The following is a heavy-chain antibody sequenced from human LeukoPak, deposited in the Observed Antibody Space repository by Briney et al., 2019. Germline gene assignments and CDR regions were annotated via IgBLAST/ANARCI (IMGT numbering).Heavy chain of an antibody. J-gene: IGHJ4*02. CDR1: GFTFSSYW. D-gene: IGHD3-16*01. Sequence: GGSLRLSCAASGFTFSSYWMTWVRQAPGKGLEWLANIKEDGSEKYYVDSVKGRFTISRDNAKNSLYLQMNSLRSEDTAVYYCARGRGMGYWGQGTLVTVSS. CDR2: IKEDGSEK. CDR3: ARGRGMGY. V-gene: IGHV3-7*01.